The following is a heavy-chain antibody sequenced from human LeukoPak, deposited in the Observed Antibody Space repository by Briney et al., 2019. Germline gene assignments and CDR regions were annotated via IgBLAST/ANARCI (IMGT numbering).Heavy chain of an antibody. CDR2: ISDSGDRT. J-gene: IGHJ4*02. D-gene: IGHD2-2*01. Sequence: GGSLRLSCAASGFTFTIYAMSWVRQSPRKGLEWVSSISDSGDRTYYADSVKGRFTISRDNSRNTLYLQVNSLRAEDTAVYYCAKSGSVPPDYWGQGTLVTVSS. CDR3: AKSGSVPPDY. V-gene: IGHV3-23*01. CDR1: GFTFTIYA.